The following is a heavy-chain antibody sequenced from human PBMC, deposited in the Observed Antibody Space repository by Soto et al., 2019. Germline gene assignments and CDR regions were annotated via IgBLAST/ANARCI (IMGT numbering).Heavy chain of an antibody. CDR3: ARAVPEDYGDPGRFDY. D-gene: IGHD4-17*01. J-gene: IGHJ4*02. Sequence: QVQLQESGPGLVKPSETLSLTCTVSGGSISSYYWSWIRQPPGKGLEWIGYIYYSGSTNYNPSLTSRVTISVDTSKNQFSLKLSSVTAADTAVYYCARAVPEDYGDPGRFDYWGQGTLVTVSS. V-gene: IGHV4-59*01. CDR2: IYYSGST. CDR1: GGSISSYY.